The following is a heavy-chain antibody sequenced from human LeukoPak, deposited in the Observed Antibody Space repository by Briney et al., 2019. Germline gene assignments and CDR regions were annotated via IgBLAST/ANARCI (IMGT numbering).Heavy chain of an antibody. CDR3: ARVQYYYDSSGYHPLDY. CDR2: ISYDGSNK. D-gene: IGHD3-22*01. Sequence: GGSLRLSCAASGFTFSSYAMHWVRQAPGKGLEWVAVISYDGSNKYYADSVKGRFTISRDNFKNTLYLQMNGLRAEDTAVYYCARVQYYYDSSGYHPLDYWGQGTLVTVSS. V-gene: IGHV3-30-3*01. CDR1: GFTFSSYA. J-gene: IGHJ4*02.